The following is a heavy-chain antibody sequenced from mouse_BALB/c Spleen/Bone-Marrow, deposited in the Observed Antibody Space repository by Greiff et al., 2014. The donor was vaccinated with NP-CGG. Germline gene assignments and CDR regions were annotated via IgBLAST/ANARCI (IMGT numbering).Heavy chain of an antibody. Sequence: EVQGVESGGGLVKPGGSLKLSCAASGFTFSDYYMYWVRQTPEKRLEWVATISDGGSYTYYPGSVKGRFTISRDNAKNNLYLQMSSLKSEDTAMYYCAREGDGAYWGQGTLVTVSA. CDR2: ISDGGSYT. D-gene: IGHD3-3*01. J-gene: IGHJ3*01. CDR1: GFTFSDYY. CDR3: AREGDGAY. V-gene: IGHV5-4*02.